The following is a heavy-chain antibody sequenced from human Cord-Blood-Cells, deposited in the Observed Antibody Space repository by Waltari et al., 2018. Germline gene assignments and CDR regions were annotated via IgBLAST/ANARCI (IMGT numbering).Heavy chain of an antibody. CDR1: GGSISSGGYS. CDR2: NYHSEST. CDR3: ARSSLEDYLWGSYRPVDY. Sequence: QLQLQESGSGLAKPSQTLSLTCAVSGGSISSGGYSWSLIRQPPGKGLEWIWYNYHSESTYYNPTLKSRVTISGDRSKNQFSLKLSSGTATDTAVYYCARSSLEDYLWGSYRPVDYWGQGTLVTVSS. V-gene: IGHV4-30-2*01. D-gene: IGHD3-16*02. J-gene: IGHJ4*02.